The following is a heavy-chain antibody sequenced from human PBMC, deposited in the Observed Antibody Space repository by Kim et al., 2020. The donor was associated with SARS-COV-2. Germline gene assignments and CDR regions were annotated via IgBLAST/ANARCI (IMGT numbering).Heavy chain of an antibody. D-gene: IGHD6-6*01. CDR2: ISSSGSTI. CDR3: ACDRGPSYSSSSDPFDY. CDR1: GFTFSDYY. V-gene: IGHV3-11*01. J-gene: IGHJ4*02. Sequence: GGSLRLSCAASGFTFSDYYMSWIRQAPGKGLEWVSYISSSGSTIYYADSVKGRFTISRDNAKNSLYLQMNSLRAEDTAVYYCACDRGPSYSSSSDPFDYWGQGTLVTVSS.